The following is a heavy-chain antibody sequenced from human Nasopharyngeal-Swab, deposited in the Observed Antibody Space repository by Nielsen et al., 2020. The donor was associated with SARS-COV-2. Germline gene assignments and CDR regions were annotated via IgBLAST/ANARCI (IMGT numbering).Heavy chain of an antibody. Sequence: GESLKISCAGSGFAFNTYSMIWVRQVPGEGLEWVSSISGSGSYVYYADSVKGRFTISKDSAKNSLYLQMNSLRAEDTAVYYCARDGLDYDFWSAYFMDVWGQGTTVTV. CDR1: GFAFNTYS. J-gene: IGHJ6*02. V-gene: IGHV3-21*01. CDR2: ISGSGSYV. D-gene: IGHD3-3*01. CDR3: ARDGLDYDFWSAYFMDV.